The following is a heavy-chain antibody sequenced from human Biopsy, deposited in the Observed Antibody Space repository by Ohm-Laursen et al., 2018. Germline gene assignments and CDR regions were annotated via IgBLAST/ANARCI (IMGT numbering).Heavy chain of an antibody. V-gene: IGHV3-53*01. Sequence: SLRLSCAASGFTVSGNYMTWVRQAPGKGLEWVSVIYVGGTTYYADSVKGRFTISRDNSKNMAYLQMNSQLAEDTAVYYCATEFTKDNGWNYFDYWGQGTLVTVSS. CDR1: GFTVSGNY. J-gene: IGHJ4*02. D-gene: IGHD2-15*01. CDR3: ATEFTKDNGWNYFDY. CDR2: IYVGGTT.